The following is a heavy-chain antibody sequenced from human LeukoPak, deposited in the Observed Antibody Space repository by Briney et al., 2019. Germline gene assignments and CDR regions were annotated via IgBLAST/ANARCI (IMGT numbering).Heavy chain of an antibody. D-gene: IGHD4-23*01. CDR1: GYIFTSYV. CDR2: ISAYNGNT. CDR3: ARVDSGGHSDFDYFDY. Sequence: ASVTVTFKASGYIFTSYVISWVRQAPGQGLEWMGWISAYNGNTNYAQKVQGRVTMTTDTSTSTAYMELRSLRSDDAAVYYCARVDSGGHSDFDYFDYWGQGTLVTVSS. J-gene: IGHJ4*02. V-gene: IGHV1-18*01.